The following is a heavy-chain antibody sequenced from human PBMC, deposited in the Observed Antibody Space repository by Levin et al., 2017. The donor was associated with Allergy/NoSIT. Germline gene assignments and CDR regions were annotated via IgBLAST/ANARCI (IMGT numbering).Heavy chain of an antibody. D-gene: IGHD5-18*01. CDR3: ARAPALIQLWLRRPYWFDP. Sequence: SETLSLTCAVYGGSFSGYYWSWIRQPPGKGLEWIGEINHSGSTNYNPSLKSRVTISVDTSKNQFSLKLSSVTAADTAVYYCARAPALIQLWLRRPYWFDPWGQGTLVTVSS. J-gene: IGHJ5*02. CDR1: GGSFSGYY. V-gene: IGHV4-34*01. CDR2: INHSGST.